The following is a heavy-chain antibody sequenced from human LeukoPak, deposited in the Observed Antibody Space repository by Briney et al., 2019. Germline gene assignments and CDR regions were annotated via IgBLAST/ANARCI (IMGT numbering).Heavy chain of an antibody. D-gene: IGHD3-10*01. J-gene: IGHJ6*03. CDR1: GYTFTSCY. Sequence: ASVKVSCKASGYTFTSCYMHWVRQAPGQGLEWMGIINPSGGSTSYAQKFQGRVTMTRDMSTSTVYMELSSLRSEDTAVYYCARDKDYYGSGSYYTPYYMDVWGKGTTVTVSS. CDR3: ARDKDYYGSGSYYTPYYMDV. V-gene: IGHV1-46*01. CDR2: INPSGGST.